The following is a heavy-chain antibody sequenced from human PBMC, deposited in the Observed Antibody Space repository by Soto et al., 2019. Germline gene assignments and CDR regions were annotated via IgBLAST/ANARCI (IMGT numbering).Heavy chain of an antibody. CDR3: ARDGDSSSPFDI. CDR2: INPNSGGT. J-gene: IGHJ3*02. Sequence: QVQLVQSGAEVKKPGASVKVSCKASGYTFTGNYMHWVRQAPGQGLEWMGWINPNSGGTNYAQKFQGRVTVTRDTPTSTAYMELSRLRSDDTAVYYCARDGDSSSPFDIWGQGTMVTVSS. CDR1: GYTFTGNY. V-gene: IGHV1-2*02. D-gene: IGHD6-6*01.